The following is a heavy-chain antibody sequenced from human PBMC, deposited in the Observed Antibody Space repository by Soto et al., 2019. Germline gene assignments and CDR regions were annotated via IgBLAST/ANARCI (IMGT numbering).Heavy chain of an antibody. CDR3: ARGVTEIDY. J-gene: IGHJ4*02. D-gene: IGHD2-21*02. CDR2: IYYSGST. Sequence: SETLSLTCTVSGGSISSYYWSWIRQPPGKGLEWIGYIYYSGSTNYNPSLKSRVTISVDTSKNQFSLKLSSVTAADTAVYYCARGVTEIDYWGQGTLVTVSS. V-gene: IGHV4-59*01. CDR1: GGSISSYY.